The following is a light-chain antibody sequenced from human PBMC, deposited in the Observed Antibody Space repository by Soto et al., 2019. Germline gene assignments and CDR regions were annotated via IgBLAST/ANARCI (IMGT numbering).Light chain of an antibody. V-gene: IGLV6-57*03. CDR1: SGSIATNY. Sequence: FMLTQPHSVSESPGKTVTISCTRSSGSIATNYVQWYQQRPGSAPTTVMYEDNQRPSGVPDRFSGSIDSSSNSASLARSGLKTDDESDYYCQSYAGSSLVVVGGGTELTVL. CDR3: QSYAGSSLVV. CDR2: EDN. J-gene: IGLJ2*01.